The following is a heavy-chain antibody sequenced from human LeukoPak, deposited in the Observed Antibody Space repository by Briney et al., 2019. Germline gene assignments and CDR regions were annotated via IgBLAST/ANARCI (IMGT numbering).Heavy chain of an antibody. J-gene: IGHJ4*02. CDR1: GFIFSNYW. V-gene: IGHV3-7*01. Sequence: PGGSLRLSCVASGFIFSNYWMSWVRQAPGKGLEWVANIKLDGSDKYYVDSVKGRFTISRDNAENSLYVQLNSLRAEDTAVYYCARGGGAIDYWGQGTLVTVSS. CDR3: ARGGGAIDY. CDR2: IKLDGSDK. D-gene: IGHD4/OR15-4a*01.